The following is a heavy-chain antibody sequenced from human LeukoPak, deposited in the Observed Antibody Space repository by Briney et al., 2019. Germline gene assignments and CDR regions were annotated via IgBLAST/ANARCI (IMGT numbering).Heavy chain of an antibody. V-gene: IGHV3-23*01. J-gene: IGHJ4*02. CDR2: FSGTSTLT. D-gene: IGHD3-9*01. CDR1: GFDFSHYG. CDR3: AKGDSYYDLLTCFDF. Sequence: GGSLRLSCAASGFDFSHYGMSWVRQSPGKGLEWVSTFSGTSTLTYYADSVKGRFTISRDDSKNVLYLQMNSLRDEVTAVYYCAKGDSYYDLLTCFDFWGPGTLITVSS.